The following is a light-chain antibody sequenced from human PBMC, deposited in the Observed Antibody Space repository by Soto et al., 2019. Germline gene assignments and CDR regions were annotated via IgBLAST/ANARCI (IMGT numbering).Light chain of an antibody. V-gene: IGKV3-20*01. Sequence: ETVLKQSPCTLSLSPGERATLSCRASQSVSSSYLAWYQQKPGQAPRLLIYGASSRATGIPDRFSGSGSGTDFTLTISRLEPEDFAVYYCQQYGSSPLTFGGGTNVDIK. CDR1: QSVSSSY. CDR3: QQYGSSPLT. J-gene: IGKJ4*01. CDR2: GAS.